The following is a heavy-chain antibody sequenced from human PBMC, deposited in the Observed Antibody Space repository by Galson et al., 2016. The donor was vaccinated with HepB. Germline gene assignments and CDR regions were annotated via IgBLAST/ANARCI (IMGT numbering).Heavy chain of an antibody. CDR2: IKQDASEI. V-gene: IGHV3-7*03. J-gene: IGHJ4*02. D-gene: IGHD3-9*01. CDR1: GFTFSKNW. Sequence: SLRLSCAASGFTFSKNWMCWVRRAPGKGLEWVASIKQDASEIYYVSSVKGRFSISRDNAKNSVDLQMDSLRVEDTATYYCTRGEEYFGSTLFDHWGQGILVTVSS. CDR3: TRGEEYFGSTLFDH.